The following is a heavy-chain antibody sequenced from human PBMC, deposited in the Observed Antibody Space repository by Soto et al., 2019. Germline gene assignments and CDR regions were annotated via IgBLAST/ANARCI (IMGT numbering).Heavy chain of an antibody. CDR3: ARRSGLEGVDY. CDR1: GGSISSGGYS. CDR2: IYHSGST. J-gene: IGHJ4*02. D-gene: IGHD5-12*01. V-gene: IGHV4-30-2*01. Sequence: PSETLSLTCAVSGGSISSGGYSWSWIRQPPGKGLEWIGYIYHSGSTYYNPSLKSRVTISVDRSKNQFSLKLSSVTAADTAVYYCARRSGLEGVDYWGQGTLVTVSS.